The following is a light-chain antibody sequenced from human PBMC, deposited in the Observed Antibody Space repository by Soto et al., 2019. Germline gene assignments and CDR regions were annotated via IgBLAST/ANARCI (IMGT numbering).Light chain of an antibody. CDR3: QSYDSSLSGVL. CDR2: SNN. V-gene: IGLV1-40*01. J-gene: IGLJ2*01. CDR1: NSNIGAGYG. Sequence: QSVLTQPPSVSGAPGQRVTISCTGSNSNIGAGYGVHWYQQLPGTAPKLLIYSNNNRPSGVPDRFSGSKSGTSASLAITGLQAGDEADYYCQSYDSSLSGVLFGGGTKLTVL.